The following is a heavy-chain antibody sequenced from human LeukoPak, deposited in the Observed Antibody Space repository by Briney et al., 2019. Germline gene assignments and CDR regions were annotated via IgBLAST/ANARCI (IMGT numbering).Heavy chain of an antibody. CDR2: IIPIFGTA. Sequence: SVKVSCKASGGTFSSYAISWVRQAPGQGLEWMGGIIPIFGTANYAQKFQGRVTITADESTSTAYMELSSLRSEDTAVYYCASVDTGARVYYYYGMDVWGQGTTVTVSS. D-gene: IGHD5-18*01. CDR3: ASVDTGARVYYYYGMDV. CDR1: GGTFSSYA. V-gene: IGHV1-69*13. J-gene: IGHJ6*02.